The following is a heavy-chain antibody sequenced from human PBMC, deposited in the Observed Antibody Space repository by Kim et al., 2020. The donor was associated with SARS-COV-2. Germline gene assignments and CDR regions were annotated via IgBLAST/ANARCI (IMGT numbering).Heavy chain of an antibody. V-gene: IGHV3-11*03. Sequence: GGSLRLSCAASGFTFSSYCMRWVRQAPGKGLEWVSYISSGSYTNYAESVKGRFTISRDNAKNSLYLQMNSLIDEDTAVYYCARVAAAGCDYWGQGTLVTVSS. D-gene: IGHD6-13*01. J-gene: IGHJ4*02. CDR3: ARVAAAGCDY. CDR2: ISSGSYT. CDR1: GFTFSSYC.